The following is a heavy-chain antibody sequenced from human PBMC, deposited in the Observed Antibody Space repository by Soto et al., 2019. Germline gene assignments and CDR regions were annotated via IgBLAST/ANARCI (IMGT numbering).Heavy chain of an antibody. D-gene: IGHD5-12*01. J-gene: IGHJ4*02. CDR2: ISSSSSSI. CDR3: ARDSGYDYARANFDY. CDR1: GFTFSSYS. V-gene: IGHV3-21*01. Sequence: PGGSLRLSCAASGFTFSSYSMNWVRQAPGKGLEWVSSISSSSSSIYYADSVKGRFTISRDNAKNSLYLQMNSLRAEDTAVYYCARDSGYDYARANFDYWGQGTLVTVSS.